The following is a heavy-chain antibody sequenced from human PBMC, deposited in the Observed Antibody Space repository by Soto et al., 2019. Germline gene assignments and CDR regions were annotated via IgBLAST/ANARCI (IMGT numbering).Heavy chain of an antibody. CDR3: ARDPSTTGFCGWDG. CDR1: GFTVKIYE. J-gene: IGHJ6*02. CDR2: IYSGGVT. V-gene: IGHV3-53*01. Sequence: GGSLRLSCAASGFTVKIYEMNGVGQALGKGLEWVSVIYSGGVTYYPDSVKCRFTIISDTSKNTVYLQMNGLRADDTAIDDCARDPSTTGFCGWDGWCQGTTVTLSS.